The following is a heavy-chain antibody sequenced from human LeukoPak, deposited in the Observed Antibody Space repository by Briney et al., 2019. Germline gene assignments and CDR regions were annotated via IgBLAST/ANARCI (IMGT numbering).Heavy chain of an antibody. J-gene: IGHJ3*02. CDR3: ARDTSYASDI. CDR1: GFXFSSYS. V-gene: IGHV3-48*02. CDR2: ISGSSNTI. Sequence: PGGSLRLSCAASGFXFSSYSMNWVRQAPGKGLEWISYISGSSNTIYQADSVKGRFTISRDNAKNSLYLQMNSLRDEDTAVYYCARDTSYASDIWGQGTMVTVSS.